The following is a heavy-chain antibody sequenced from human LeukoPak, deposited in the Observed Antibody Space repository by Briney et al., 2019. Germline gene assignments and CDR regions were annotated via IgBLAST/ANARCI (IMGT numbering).Heavy chain of an antibody. CDR1: GFTFSSYS. CDR2: ISSSSSYI. CDR3: GRDTVGYGGAFDI. D-gene: IGHD5-18*01. Sequence: KSGGSLRLSCAASGFTFSSYSMNWVRQAPGKGLEWVSSISSSSSYIYYADSVKGRSTISRDNSKNTLYLQVNSLRPEDTAVYYCGRDTVGYGGAFDIWGQGTMVTVSS. J-gene: IGHJ3*02. V-gene: IGHV3-21*01.